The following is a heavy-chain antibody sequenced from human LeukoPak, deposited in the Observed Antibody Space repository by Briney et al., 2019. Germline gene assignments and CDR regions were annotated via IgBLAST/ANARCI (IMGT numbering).Heavy chain of an antibody. J-gene: IGHJ4*02. CDR3: ARASMVRSYFDY. Sequence: ASVKVSCKASRGTFSSYAISWVRQAPGQGLEWMGGIIPIFGTANYAQKFQGRVTITADESTSTAYMELSSLRSEDTAVYYCARASMVRSYFDYWGQGTLVTVSS. CDR2: IIPIFGTA. CDR1: RGTFSSYA. V-gene: IGHV1-69*13. D-gene: IGHD5-18*01.